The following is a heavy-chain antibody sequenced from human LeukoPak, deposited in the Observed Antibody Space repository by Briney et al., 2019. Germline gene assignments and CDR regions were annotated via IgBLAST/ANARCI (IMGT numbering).Heavy chain of an antibody. Sequence: SETLSLTCTVSGGSINSYYWSWIRQPPGKGLEWVGYIYYSGSTNYNPSLKSRVTISVDTSKNQFSLKLSSVTAADTAVYYCARVEWYSTMVRNYYYMDVWGKGTTVTVSS. CDR1: GGSINSYY. J-gene: IGHJ6*03. CDR3: ARVEWYSTMVRNYYYMDV. CDR2: IYYSGST. V-gene: IGHV4-59*01. D-gene: IGHD3-10*01.